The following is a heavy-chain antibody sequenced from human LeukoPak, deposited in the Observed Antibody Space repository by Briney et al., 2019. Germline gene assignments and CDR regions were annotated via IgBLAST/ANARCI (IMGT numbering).Heavy chain of an antibody. V-gene: IGHV3-30*18. D-gene: IGHD6-19*01. J-gene: IGHJ4*02. CDR1: GFTFSSYG. Sequence: GGSLRLSCAASGFTFSSYGMHWVRQAPGKGLEWVAVISYDGSNKYYADSVKGRFTIPRDNSKNTLYLQMNSLRAEDTAVYYCAKDRGSSGWYSGYWGQGTLVTVSS. CDR2: ISYDGSNK. CDR3: AKDRGSSGWYSGY.